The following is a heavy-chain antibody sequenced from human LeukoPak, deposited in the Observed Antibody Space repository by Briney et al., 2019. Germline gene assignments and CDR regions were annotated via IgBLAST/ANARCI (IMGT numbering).Heavy chain of an antibody. CDR2: ISGSGGST. Sequence: PGGSLRLSCAASGFTFSSYAMSWVRQAPGKGLEWVSAISGSGGSTYYADSVKGRFTISRDNSKNTLYLQMNSLRAEDTALYSGAKDPPLEYSSSPDYWGQGTLVTVSS. J-gene: IGHJ4*02. CDR3: AKDPPLEYSSSPDY. CDR1: GFTFSSYA. D-gene: IGHD6-6*01. V-gene: IGHV3-23*01.